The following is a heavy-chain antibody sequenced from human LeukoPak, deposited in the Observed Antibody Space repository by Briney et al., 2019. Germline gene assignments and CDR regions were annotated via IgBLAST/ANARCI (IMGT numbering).Heavy chain of an antibody. V-gene: IGHV4-61*09. CDR3: ARAGGSVGWYGTIDS. CDR1: GGSISSGSYY. D-gene: IGHD6-19*01. Sequence: PSETLSLTCTVSGGSISSGSYYWTWIRQPAGKGLEWIGHLYTSGTTSYNPSLQSRVTISADTSKHQFSLRLTSVTAADTAVYYCARAGGSVGWYGTIDSWGHGTLVTVSS. CDR2: LYTSGTT. J-gene: IGHJ5*01.